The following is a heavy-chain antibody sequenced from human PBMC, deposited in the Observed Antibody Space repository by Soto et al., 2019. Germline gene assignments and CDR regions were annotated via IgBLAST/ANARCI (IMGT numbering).Heavy chain of an antibody. CDR3: ARNTKSAAGADYYGLDV. V-gene: IGHV3-11*01. CDR2: ISSSGFTI. CDR1: GFTFGDRY. D-gene: IGHD4-17*01. J-gene: IGHJ6*02. Sequence: PGGSLRLSCATSGFTFGDRYMSWIRQAPGKGLEWVSYISSSGFTIHYADSVKGRFTISRDNANDSLYLQMNSLRAEDTAVYYCARNTKSAAGADYYGLDVWGHGTTVIVSS.